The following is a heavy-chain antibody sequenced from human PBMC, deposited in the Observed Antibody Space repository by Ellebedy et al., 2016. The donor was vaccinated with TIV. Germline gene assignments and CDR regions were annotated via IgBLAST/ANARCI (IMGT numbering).Heavy chain of an antibody. CDR3: ARARGYTYGYGDY. D-gene: IGHD5-18*01. J-gene: IGHJ4*02. CDR2: IGPNNGNT. Sequence: AASVKVSCKASGYTFTSYGISWVRHARGQGLEWMGWIGPNNGNTSSAQKLEGRVTMSTDTSTKTAYMELRSPRSDDTAVYYCARARGYTYGYGDYWGQGTRVTVSS. V-gene: IGHV1-18*04. CDR1: GYTFTSYG.